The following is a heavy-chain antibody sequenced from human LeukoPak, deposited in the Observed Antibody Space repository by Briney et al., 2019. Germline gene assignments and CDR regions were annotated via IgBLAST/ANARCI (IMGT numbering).Heavy chain of an antibody. CDR2: INVANGDT. CDR3: TSKPRGESRPFDY. V-gene: IGHV1-3*01. J-gene: IGHJ4*02. D-gene: IGHD3-16*01. CDR1: GYTFTAHA. Sequence: GASVKVSCKASGYTFTAHAVHWVRQAPGQRLXXXXWINVANGDTGYSQKFQDRVTITRDTSASTGYMEMNSLISEDTAVYYCTSKPRGESRPFDYWGQGTLVTVSS.